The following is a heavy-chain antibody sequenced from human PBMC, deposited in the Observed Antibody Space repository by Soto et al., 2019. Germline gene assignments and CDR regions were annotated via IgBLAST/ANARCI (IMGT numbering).Heavy chain of an antibody. CDR1: GGSISSHD. CDR2: IYYRVST. CDR3: ARDGREASGMDV. Sequence: PXATLSLTFTVSGGSISSHDWSWVRQAPGKGLEWIGHIYYRVSTTYNPSLRSRSTISVDTSNNQFSLKLNSVTTADTAVYYCARDGREASGMDVWGQGTKVTVSS. D-gene: IGHD1-26*01. V-gene: IGHV4-59*11. J-gene: IGHJ6*02.